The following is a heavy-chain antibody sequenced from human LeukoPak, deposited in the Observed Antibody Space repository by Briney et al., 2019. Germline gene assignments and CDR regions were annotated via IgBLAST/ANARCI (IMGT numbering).Heavy chain of an antibody. V-gene: IGHV3-74*01. CDR3: AKAWGTPHDF. J-gene: IGHJ4*02. CDR2: INSDGSTT. D-gene: IGHD3-3*01. CDR1: GFTFSSYG. Sequence: PGRSLRLSCAASGFTFSSYGMRWVRQAPGKGLVWVSRINSDGSTTNYADSVKGRFTISRDNAKNTLYLQMNSLRGEDTAVYYCAKAWGTPHDFWSQGTLVTVSS.